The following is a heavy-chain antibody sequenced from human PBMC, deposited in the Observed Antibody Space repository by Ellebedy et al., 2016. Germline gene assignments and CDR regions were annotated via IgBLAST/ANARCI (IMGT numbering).Heavy chain of an antibody. Sequence: ASVKVSCXASGYTFTGYYMHWVRQAPGQGLEWMGWINPNSGGTNYAQKFQGRVTITADESTSTAYMELSSLRSEDTAVYYCAREDYGSGSYSFDYWGQGTLVTVSS. D-gene: IGHD3-10*01. CDR1: GYTFTGYY. CDR3: AREDYGSGSYSFDY. CDR2: INPNSGGT. V-gene: IGHV1-2*02. J-gene: IGHJ4*02.